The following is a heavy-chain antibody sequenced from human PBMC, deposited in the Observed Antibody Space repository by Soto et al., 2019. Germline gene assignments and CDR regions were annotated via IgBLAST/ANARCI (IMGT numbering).Heavy chain of an antibody. CDR2: ISFYNGNT. Sequence: QVQLVQSGGEVRKPGASVKVSCKASGDTITNYGISWVRQAPGQGLEWMGWISFYNGNTKYAQNLQGRVTLTTDTSTSTAYMEVSSLSSDDTAVYYCASATSIAVAGKESWGQGTLVTVSS. CDR3: ASATSIAVAGKES. CDR1: GDTITNYG. D-gene: IGHD6-19*01. J-gene: IGHJ4*02. V-gene: IGHV1-18*01.